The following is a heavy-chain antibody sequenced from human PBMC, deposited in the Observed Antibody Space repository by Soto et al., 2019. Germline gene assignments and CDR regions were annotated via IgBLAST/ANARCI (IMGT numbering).Heavy chain of an antibody. V-gene: IGHV5-51*01. Sequence: ESLKISCQGSGYSFTNYWIGWVRQMPGKGLEWMGVIYPGDSDTTYSPSFQGQVTISADKSISTAYLQWRSLKASDTAMYYCALRHSFRAPDYWGQGTQVTVSS. CDR1: GYSFTNYW. J-gene: IGHJ4*02. CDR2: IYPGDSDT. D-gene: IGHD1-26*01. CDR3: ALRHSFRAPDY.